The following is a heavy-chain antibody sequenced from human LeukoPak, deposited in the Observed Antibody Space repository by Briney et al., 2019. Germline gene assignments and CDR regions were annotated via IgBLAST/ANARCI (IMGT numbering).Heavy chain of an antibody. D-gene: IGHD6-19*01. CDR2: INHSGST. CDR1: GGSFSGYY. J-gene: IGHJ4*02. CDR3: ARARSHSSGWNF. V-gene: IGHV4-34*01. Sequence: SETLSLTCAVYGGSFSGYYWSWIRQPPGKGLEWIGEINHSGSTNYNPSLKSRVTISVDTSKDQSSLKLSSVTAADTAVYYCARARSHSSGWNFWGQGTLVTVSS.